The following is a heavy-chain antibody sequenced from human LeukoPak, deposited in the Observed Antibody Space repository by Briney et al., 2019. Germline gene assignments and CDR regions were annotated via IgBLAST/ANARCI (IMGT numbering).Heavy chain of an antibody. J-gene: IGHJ3*02. CDR1: GGSISSGGYY. Sequence: PSETLSLTCTVSGGSISSGGYYWSWIRQHPGKGLEWIGYICYSGSTYYNPSLKSRVTISVDTSKNQFSLKLSSVTAADTAVYYCARDTNLGDGCSILGAFDIWGQGTMVTVSS. V-gene: IGHV4-31*03. D-gene: IGHD3-16*01. CDR2: ICYSGST. CDR3: ARDTNLGDGCSILGAFDI.